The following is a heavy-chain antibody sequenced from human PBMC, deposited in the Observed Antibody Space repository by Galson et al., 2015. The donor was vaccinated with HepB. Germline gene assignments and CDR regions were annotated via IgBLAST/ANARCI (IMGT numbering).Heavy chain of an antibody. CDR2: ISYDGSKK. V-gene: IGHV3-30-3*01. CDR3: ARGRLRFLDLPDY. J-gene: IGHJ4*02. Sequence: SLRLSCAASGFTFRSYAMHWVRQAPGKGLEWVAVISYDGSKKYYADSVKGRFTISRDNSKNTLYLQMNSLRAEDTAVYYCARGRLRFLDLPDYWGQGTLVTVSS. CDR1: GFTFRSYA. D-gene: IGHD3-3*01.